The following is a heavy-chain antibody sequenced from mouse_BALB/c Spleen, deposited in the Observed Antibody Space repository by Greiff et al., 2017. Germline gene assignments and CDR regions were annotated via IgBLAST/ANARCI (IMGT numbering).Heavy chain of an antibody. V-gene: IGHV5-6*01. CDR2: ISSGGSYT. Sequence: EVQLVESGGGLVKPGGSLKLSCAASGFTFSGYGMSWVRQPPDKRLEWVATISSGGSYTYYPDSVKGRFTISRANAKNTLYLQMSSLKSEETAMYYFARQTGLREAMDYWGQGTSVTVSS. D-gene: IGHD2-4*01. CDR1: GFTFSGYG. J-gene: IGHJ4*01. CDR3: ARQTGLREAMDY.